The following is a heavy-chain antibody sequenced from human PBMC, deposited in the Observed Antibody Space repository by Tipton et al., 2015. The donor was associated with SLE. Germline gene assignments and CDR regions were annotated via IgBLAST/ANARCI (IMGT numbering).Heavy chain of an antibody. J-gene: IGHJ4*02. Sequence: SLRLSCAASGFNFTSYRMNWVRQAPGRGLEWVSFINTFSDHIYYAASVKGRFTISRDNAKNSLYLQMNSLRTEDTALYYCARGGFYPGSGNQYYFDFWGRGTLVTVSS. V-gene: IGHV3-21*04. CDR2: INTFSDHI. CDR3: ARGGFYPGSGNQYYFDF. D-gene: IGHD3-10*01. CDR1: GFNFTSYR.